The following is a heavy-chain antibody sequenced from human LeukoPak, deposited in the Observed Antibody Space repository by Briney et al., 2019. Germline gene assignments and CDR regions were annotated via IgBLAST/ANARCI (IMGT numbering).Heavy chain of an antibody. J-gene: IGHJ6*02. CDR1: GYTFTGDY. Sequence: GVSVKVSCKASGYTFTGDYMHWGRQAPGQGLEWMGLINPNSGGTNYAQKFQGRVTLTRDTSISTAYMELSRLRSDDTALYYCARANLAAGTNYNGMDVWGQGTTVTVSS. V-gene: IGHV1-2*02. D-gene: IGHD6-13*01. CDR3: ARANLAAGTNYNGMDV. CDR2: INPNSGGT.